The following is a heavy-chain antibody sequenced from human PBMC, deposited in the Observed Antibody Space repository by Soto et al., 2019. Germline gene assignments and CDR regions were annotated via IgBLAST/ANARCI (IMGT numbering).Heavy chain of an antibody. CDR3: ARSPITTIVLALFDY. Sequence: EVQLVESGGGLVQPGGSLRLSCAASGFTFSTYNMNWVRQAPGKGLEWVSYISSSSSTIDYADSVKGRFINSRDNAKNSLYLQMNSLRDEDTAVYYCARSPITTIVLALFDYWGQGTLVTVSS. D-gene: IGHD3-22*01. J-gene: IGHJ4*02. CDR2: ISSSSSTI. CDR1: GFTFSTYN. V-gene: IGHV3-48*02.